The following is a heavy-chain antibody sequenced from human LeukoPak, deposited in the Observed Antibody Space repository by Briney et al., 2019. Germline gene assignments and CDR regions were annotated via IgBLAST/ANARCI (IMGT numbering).Heavy chain of an antibody. V-gene: IGHV3-33*01. CDR2: IWYDGSDE. Sequence: GRSLRLSCAASGFIFSTYGMHWVRQAPGKGLEWVALIWYDGSDEHYADSVKGRFTISRDNSRNTLYLQMNSLRVEDTAVHYCARDRITMVRGVRNWFDPWGQGTLVTVSS. D-gene: IGHD3-10*01. J-gene: IGHJ5*02. CDR1: GFIFSTYG. CDR3: ARDRITMVRGVRNWFDP.